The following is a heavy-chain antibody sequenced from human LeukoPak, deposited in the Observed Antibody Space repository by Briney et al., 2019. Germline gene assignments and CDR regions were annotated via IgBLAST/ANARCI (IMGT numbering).Heavy chain of an antibody. CDR2: INQDGSDK. D-gene: IGHD2-15*01. J-gene: IGHJ4*02. CDR1: GFTFSDYW. V-gene: IGHV3-7*01. CDR3: ARDVRGGHFDY. Sequence: GGSLRLSCAASGFTFSDYWMSWVRQAPGKGLEWVANINQDGSDKYYEDSVKGRFTISRDNAKNSLYLQMNSLRTEDTAVYYCARDVRGGHFDYWGQGTLVTVSS.